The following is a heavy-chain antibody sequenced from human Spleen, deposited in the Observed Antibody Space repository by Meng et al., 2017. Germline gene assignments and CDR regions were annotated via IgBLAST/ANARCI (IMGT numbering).Heavy chain of an antibody. CDR1: GYTFTAYI. V-gene: IGHV1-3*01. J-gene: IGHJ5*02. D-gene: IGHD2-8*01. CDR3: GRSNDIHCFDP. Sequence: QVQLVQSGAEVKKPGASVKVSCKASGYTFTAYIIHWVRQAPGQRLEWLGWIYAGSGNTKYSEKFQGRVTITRDTSASTAYMELSSPRSEDTAVYYCGRSNDIHCFDPWGQGTLVTVSS. CDR2: IYAGSGNT.